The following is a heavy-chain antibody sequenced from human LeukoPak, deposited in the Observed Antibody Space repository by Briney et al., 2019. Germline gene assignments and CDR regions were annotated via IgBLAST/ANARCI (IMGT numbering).Heavy chain of an antibody. CDR2: ISGSGGST. Sequence: GGSLRLSCAASGFTFSSYAISWVRQAPGKGLEWVSAISGSGGSTYYADSVKGRFTISRDNSKNTLCLQMNSLRAEDTSVYYCAKVVAVAAHPSRYYYGMDVWGQGTTVTVSS. CDR3: AKVVAVAAHPSRYYYGMDV. J-gene: IGHJ6*02. V-gene: IGHV3-23*01. CDR1: GFTFSSYA. D-gene: IGHD6-19*01.